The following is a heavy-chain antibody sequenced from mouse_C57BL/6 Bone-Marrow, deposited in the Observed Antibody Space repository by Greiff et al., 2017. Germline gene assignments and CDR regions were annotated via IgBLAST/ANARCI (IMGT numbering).Heavy chain of an antibody. J-gene: IGHJ2*01. CDR1: GYTFTDYY. CDR2: INPYNGGT. Sequence: VHVKQSGPVLVKPGASVKMSCKASGYTFTDYYMNWVKQSHGKSLEWIGVINPYNGGTSYNQKFKGKATLTVDKSSSTAYMELNSLTSEDSAVYYCARGGYYGTDYWGQGTTLTVSS. CDR3: ARGGYYGTDY. V-gene: IGHV1-19*01. D-gene: IGHD1-1*01.